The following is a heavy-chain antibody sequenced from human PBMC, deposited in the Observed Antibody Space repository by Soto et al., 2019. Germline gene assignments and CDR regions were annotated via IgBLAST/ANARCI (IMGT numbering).Heavy chain of an antibody. V-gene: IGHV3-23*01. D-gene: IGHD4-17*01. Sequence: GGSLRLSCAASGFTFSRDGMSWVRQAPGKGLERVSLITDNGGSTYYADSVKGRFTIPRDNTKNTLFLQMNSLRAEDTAVYYCAKERATTTAFDYWGQGALVTVS. CDR1: GFTFSRDG. J-gene: IGHJ4*02. CDR3: AKERATTTAFDY. CDR2: ITDNGGST.